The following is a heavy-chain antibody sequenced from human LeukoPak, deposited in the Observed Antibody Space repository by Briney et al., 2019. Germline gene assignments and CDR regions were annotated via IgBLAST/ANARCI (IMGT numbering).Heavy chain of an antibody. CDR2: INPSGGST. Sequence: GASVKVSCKASGYTFTSYYMHWVRQAPGQGLEWMGIINPSGGSTSYAQKFQGRVTMTRDTSTSTAYMELSSLRAEDTAVYYCARESDDRPIRFLEDRRGKDYWGQGTLVTVSS. V-gene: IGHV1-46*01. D-gene: IGHD3-3*01. CDR1: GYTFTSYY. CDR3: ARESDDRPIRFLEDRRGKDY. J-gene: IGHJ4*02.